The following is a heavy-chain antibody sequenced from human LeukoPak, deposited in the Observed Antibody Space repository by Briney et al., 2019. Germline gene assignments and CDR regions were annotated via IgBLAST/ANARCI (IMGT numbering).Heavy chain of an antibody. Sequence: GGSLRLSCAASGFIFSNNWMHWVRQAPGKGLVWVSRINSDGSSTNYADSVKSRFTISRDNAKNTLYLQMNSLRVEDTAVYYCTRDLKDWGQGTLVTVSS. CDR2: INSDGSST. CDR1: GFIFSNNW. CDR3: TRDLKD. V-gene: IGHV3-74*01. J-gene: IGHJ4*02.